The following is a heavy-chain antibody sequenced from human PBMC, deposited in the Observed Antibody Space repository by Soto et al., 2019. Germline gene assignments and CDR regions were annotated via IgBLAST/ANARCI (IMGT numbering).Heavy chain of an antibody. CDR1: GGSVVNSNYF. J-gene: IGHJ4*02. Sequence: QLQLQESGPGLVKPSDTLSLTCIVSGGSVVNSNYFWGWIRRPPGKELEWIGSFLYDGNTYYNPSLKSRVTISVDTSRNQFSLKVTSVSAADTAVYYCARHVLGAWRWDYWGQGTLVIVSS. CDR2: FLYDGNT. V-gene: IGHV4-39*01. CDR3: ARHVLGAWRWDY.